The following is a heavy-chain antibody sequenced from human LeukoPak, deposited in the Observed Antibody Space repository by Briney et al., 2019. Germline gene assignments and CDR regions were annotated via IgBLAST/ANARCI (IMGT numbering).Heavy chain of an antibody. J-gene: IGHJ4*02. V-gene: IGHV4-39*07. D-gene: IGHD2-2*01. CDR1: GGSISGSSYY. CDR2: IYYSGST. CDR3: ARGSLVPAASFDY. Sequence: SETLSLTCTVSGGSISGSSYYWGWIRQPPGKGLEWIGSIYYSGSTYYSPSLKSRVTISVDTSKNQFSLKLSSVTAADTAVYYCARGSLVPAASFDYWGQGTLVTVSS.